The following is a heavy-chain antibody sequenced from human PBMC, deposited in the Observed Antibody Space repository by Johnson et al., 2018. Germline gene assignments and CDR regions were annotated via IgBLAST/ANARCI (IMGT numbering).Heavy chain of an antibody. CDR3: AREVWDRAFDV. V-gene: IGHV3-7*01. J-gene: IGHJ3*01. CDR1: GFTFSSYW. CDR2: INPDGSVR. D-gene: IGHD1-26*01. Sequence: VQLVQSGGGVVQPGGSLRLSCVASGFTFSSYWMSWVGQAPGKGLEWVANINPDGSVRYFLDSVKGRFTITADNARNSLYLEMNSLRAEDTALYYLAREVWDRAFDVWGQGTTVTVSS.